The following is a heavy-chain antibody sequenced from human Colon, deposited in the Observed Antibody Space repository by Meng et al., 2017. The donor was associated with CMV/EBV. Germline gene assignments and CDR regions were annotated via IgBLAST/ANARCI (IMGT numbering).Heavy chain of an antibody. CDR2: IYSGGPM. J-gene: IGHJ3*02. CDR3: ARGSGPLFPGAFDI. CDR1: GFIFSNYW. D-gene: IGHD3-10*02. Sequence: GGSLRLSCAASGFIFSNYWMSWARQAPGKGLEWVALIYSGGPMHYADSVKGRFTISRDNSKNILYLQMNSLRADDTAVYYCARGSGPLFPGAFDIWGQGTMVTVSS. V-gene: IGHV3-53*01.